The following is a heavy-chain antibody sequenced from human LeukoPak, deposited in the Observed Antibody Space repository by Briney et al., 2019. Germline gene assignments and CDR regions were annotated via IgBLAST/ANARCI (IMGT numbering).Heavy chain of an antibody. J-gene: IGHJ4*02. Sequence: PGGSLRLSCAAAGFTFSSYWMSWVRQVPGKGLDSASELSGSGGSTYYADSVKGRFTISRDNSKNTLYLQMNSLRAEDTAVYYCAKGHTYYYDSSGFFDYWGQGTLVTVSS. CDR3: AKGHTYYYDSSGFFDY. CDR1: GFTFSSYW. D-gene: IGHD3-22*01. CDR2: LSGSGGST. V-gene: IGHV3-23*01.